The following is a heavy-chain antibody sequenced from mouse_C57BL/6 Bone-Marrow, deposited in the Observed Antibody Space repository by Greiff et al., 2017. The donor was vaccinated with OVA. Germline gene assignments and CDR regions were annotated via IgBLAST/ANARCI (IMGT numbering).Heavy chain of an antibody. CDR1: GYTFTDYY. CDR3: ARKKIGDY. V-gene: IGHV1-19*01. Sequence: EVKLMESGPVLVKPGASVKMSCKASGYTFTDYYMNWVKQSHGKSLEWIGVINPYNGGTSYNQKFKGKATLTVDKSSSTAYMELNSLTSEDSAVYYCARKKIGDYWGQGTTLTVSS. J-gene: IGHJ2*01. CDR2: INPYNGGT.